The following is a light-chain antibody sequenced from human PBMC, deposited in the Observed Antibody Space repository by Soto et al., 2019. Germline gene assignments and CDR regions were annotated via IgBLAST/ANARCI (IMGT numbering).Light chain of an antibody. V-gene: IGKV1-5*01. CDR3: QQHQSYWT. CDR2: DAF. CDR1: QSISSW. J-gene: IGKJ1*01. Sequence: DIQMTQSPSTLSASVGDRVTITCRASQSISSWLAWYQQKPGKAPKLLIYDAFSLESGVPSRFSGSGSGTEFTLTISSLQPDDFATYYCQQHQSYWTFGQGTKVDIK.